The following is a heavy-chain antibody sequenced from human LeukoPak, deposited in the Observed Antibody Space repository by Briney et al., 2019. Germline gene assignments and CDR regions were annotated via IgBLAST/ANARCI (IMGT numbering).Heavy chain of an antibody. J-gene: IGHJ4*02. V-gene: IGHV3-30*18. D-gene: IGHD3-10*01. CDR1: GFTFSSYG. CDR2: ISYDGSNK. CDR3: AKLMVRGVIITSSFDY. Sequence: PGGSLRLSCAASGFTFSSYGMHWVRQAPGKGLEWVAVISYDGSNKYYADSVKGRFTISRDNSKNTLYLQMNSLRAEDTAVYYCAKLMVRGVIITSSFDYWSQGTLVTVSS.